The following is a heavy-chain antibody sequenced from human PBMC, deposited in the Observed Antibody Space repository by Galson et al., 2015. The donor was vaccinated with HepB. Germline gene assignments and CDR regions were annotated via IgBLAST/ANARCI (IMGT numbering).Heavy chain of an antibody. Sequence: SLRLSCAASGFTFSSYGMHWVRQAPGKGLEWVAVIWYDGSNKYYADSVKGRFTISRDNSKNTLYLQMNSLRAEDTAVYYCARDAQRVVGYDYWGQGTLVTVSS. J-gene: IGHJ4*02. V-gene: IGHV3-33*01. D-gene: IGHD3-3*01. CDR3: ARDAQRVVGYDY. CDR2: IWYDGSNK. CDR1: GFTFSSYG.